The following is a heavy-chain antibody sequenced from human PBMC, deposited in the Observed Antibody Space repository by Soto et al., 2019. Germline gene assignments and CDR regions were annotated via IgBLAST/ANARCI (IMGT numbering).Heavy chain of an antibody. J-gene: IGHJ4*01. CDR2: INPNSDDT. CDR1: GGTFSSYA. CDR3: ARDSAAGAGIGWDY. V-gene: IGHV1-2*02. Sequence: VASVKVSCKASGGTFSSYAISWVRQAPGQGLEWMGWINPNSDDTRYAQKFRGRVTVTMDTSISTAYMDLSRLTSDDTAVYYCARDSAAGAGIGWDYWGQGTLVTVSS. D-gene: IGHD6-13*01.